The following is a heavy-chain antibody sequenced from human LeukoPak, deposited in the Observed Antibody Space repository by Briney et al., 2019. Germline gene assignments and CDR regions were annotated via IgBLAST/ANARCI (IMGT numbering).Heavy chain of an antibody. V-gene: IGHV1-2*02. Sequence: ASVKVSCKASGYTFTGYYMHWVRQAPGQGLEWMGWINPNSGGTNYAQKFQGGVTMTRDTSISTAYMELSRLRSDDTAVYYCMVTADETGDAFDIWGQGTVVTVSS. CDR3: MVTADETGDAFDI. D-gene: IGHD2-21*02. J-gene: IGHJ3*02. CDR2: INPNSGGT. CDR1: GYTFTGYY.